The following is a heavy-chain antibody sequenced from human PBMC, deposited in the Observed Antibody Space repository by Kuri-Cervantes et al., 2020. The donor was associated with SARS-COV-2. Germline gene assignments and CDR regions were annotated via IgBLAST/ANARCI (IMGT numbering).Heavy chain of an antibody. D-gene: IGHD5-18*01. J-gene: IGHJ3*02. CDR2: IYYSGST. CDR3: ARSGYSYGPETQGAFDI. CDR1: GGSISSSSYY. Sequence: SETLSLTCTVSGGSISSSSYYWGWIRQPPGKGLEWIGSIYYSGSTYYNPSLKSRVAISVDTSKNQFSLKLSSATAADTAVYYCARSGYSYGPETQGAFDIWGQGTMVTVSS. V-gene: IGHV4-39*01.